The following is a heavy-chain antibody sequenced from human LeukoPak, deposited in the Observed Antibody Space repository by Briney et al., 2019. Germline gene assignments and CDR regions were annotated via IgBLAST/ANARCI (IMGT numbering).Heavy chain of an antibody. J-gene: IGHJ4*02. Sequence: SETLSLTCTVSAGSISSYYWSWIRQPPGKGLEWIGYIYYSGSTNYNPSLKSRVTISVDTSKNQFSLKLSSVTAADTAVYYCARGSGYYLDFDYWGQGALVTVSS. CDR1: AGSISSYY. CDR2: IYYSGST. D-gene: IGHD3-22*01. V-gene: IGHV4-59*01. CDR3: ARGSGYYLDFDY.